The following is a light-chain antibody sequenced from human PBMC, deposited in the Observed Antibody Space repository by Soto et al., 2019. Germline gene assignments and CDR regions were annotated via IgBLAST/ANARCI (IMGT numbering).Light chain of an antibody. CDR3: QHYGSSPWT. V-gene: IGKV3-20*01. CDR2: ETS. CDR1: QSFTSSH. Sequence: EIVLTQFPGTLSLSPGAGATLSCRASQSFTSSHLAWFQQKPGQAPSLLVYETSIRATGIPERFSGSGSGTHFTLTISSLEPEDFAVYYCQHYGSSPWTFGQGTKVEIK. J-gene: IGKJ1*01.